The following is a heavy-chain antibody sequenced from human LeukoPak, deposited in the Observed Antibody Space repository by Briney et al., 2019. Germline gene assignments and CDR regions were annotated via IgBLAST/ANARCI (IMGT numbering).Heavy chain of an antibody. Sequence: GGSLRLSCAASGFTFSSYAMSWVRHAPGKGLEWVSAISGSGGSTYYADSVKGRFTIPRDNSKNTLYLQMNSLRAEDTAVYYCAKEKATPILGGYFDYWGQGTLVTVSS. J-gene: IGHJ4*02. D-gene: IGHD5-12*01. CDR2: ISGSGGST. CDR3: AKEKATPILGGYFDY. V-gene: IGHV3-23*01. CDR1: GFTFSSYA.